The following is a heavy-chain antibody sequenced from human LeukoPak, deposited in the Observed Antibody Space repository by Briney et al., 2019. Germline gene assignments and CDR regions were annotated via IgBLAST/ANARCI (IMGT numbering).Heavy chain of an antibody. CDR3: AKVAEDIVLVPAAIPHFDC. Sequence: PGGSLRLSCAASGFTFSSYAMSWVRQAPGKGQEWVSAISGSGGSTYYADSVKGRFTISRDNSKNTLYLQMNSLRAEDAAVYYCAKVAEDIVLVPAAIPHFDCWGQGTLVTVSS. CDR2: ISGSGGST. CDR1: GFTFSSYA. V-gene: IGHV3-23*01. D-gene: IGHD2-2*02. J-gene: IGHJ4*02.